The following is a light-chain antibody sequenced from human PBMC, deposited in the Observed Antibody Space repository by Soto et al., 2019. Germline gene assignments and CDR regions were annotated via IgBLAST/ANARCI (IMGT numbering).Light chain of an antibody. V-gene: IGLV1-47*01. J-gene: IGLJ2*01. Sequence: QSVLTQPPSVSGAPGQRVTISCTGSSSSVGAGYDVHWYQHLPGTAPKLLIYRNNQRPSGVPDRFSGSKSGTSASLAISGLRYEDEADYYCAAWDDSLSGVFGGGTKLTVL. CDR3: AAWDDSLSGV. CDR1: SSSVGAGYD. CDR2: RNN.